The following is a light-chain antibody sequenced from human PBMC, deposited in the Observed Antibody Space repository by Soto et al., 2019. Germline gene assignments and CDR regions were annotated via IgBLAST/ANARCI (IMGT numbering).Light chain of an antibody. CDR3: QQSYTTPWM. CDR1: QSIRTY. J-gene: IGKJ1*01. Sequence: DIQMTQSPSSLSASEGDRVTITCRASQSIRTYLNWYQQKPGKAPKLLIYAASSLQSGVPSRLSGSGSGTDFTLTISRLQPEDFATYYCQQSYTTPWMFGQGTKVEIK. CDR2: AAS. V-gene: IGKV1-39*01.